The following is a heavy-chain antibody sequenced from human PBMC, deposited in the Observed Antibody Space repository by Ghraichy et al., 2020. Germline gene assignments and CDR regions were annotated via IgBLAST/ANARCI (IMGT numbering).Heavy chain of an antibody. J-gene: IGHJ4*02. V-gene: IGHV3-23*01. CDR2: ISCSGGST. CDR3: AKATFYYDSSGYFPDSYYFDY. CDR1: GFTFDDYA. Sequence: GGSLRLSCAASGFTFDDYAMHWVRQAPGKGLEWVSGISCSGGSTYYADPVKGRFTISRDNSKNTLYLQMNSLRAEDTAVYYCAKATFYYDSSGYFPDSYYFDYWGQGTLVTVSS. D-gene: IGHD3-22*01.